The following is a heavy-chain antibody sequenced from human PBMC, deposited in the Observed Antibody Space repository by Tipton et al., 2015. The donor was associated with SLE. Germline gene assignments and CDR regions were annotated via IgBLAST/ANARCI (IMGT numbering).Heavy chain of an antibody. V-gene: IGHV1-18*01. D-gene: IGHD2-2*01. Sequence: QVQLVQSGAEVKKPGASVKVSCKASGYTFTSYHITWVRQASGQGLEWVGWISAYNGKTNYAQMVEGRVTMSTDTSTNKAFMELRSLRSDDTAVYYWTRDTRYQPASDVWGQGTLVTVSS. CDR1: GYTFTSYH. J-gene: IGHJ4*02. CDR2: ISAYNGKT. CDR3: TRDTRYQPASDV.